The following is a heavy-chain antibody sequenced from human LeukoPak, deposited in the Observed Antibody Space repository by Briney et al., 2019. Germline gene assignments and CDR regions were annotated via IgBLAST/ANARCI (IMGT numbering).Heavy chain of an antibody. CDR3: ANPSTTYYYFAY. Sequence: GGSLRLSCAASGFTFSSYAMSWVRRAPGKGLEWVSAISTSGGSTYADSVKGRFTISRDNSKNTLYLQMNSLRAEDTAIYYCANPSTTYYYFAYWGQGTLVTVSS. CDR1: GFTFSSYA. J-gene: IGHJ4*02. V-gene: IGHV3-23*01. D-gene: IGHD2/OR15-2a*01. CDR2: ISTSGGST.